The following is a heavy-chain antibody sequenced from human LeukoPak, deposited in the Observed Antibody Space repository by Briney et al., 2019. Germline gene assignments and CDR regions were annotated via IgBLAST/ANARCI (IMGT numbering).Heavy chain of an antibody. J-gene: IGHJ3*02. V-gene: IGHV3-33*08. CDR3: ARAGDAFDI. CDR2: IWYDGSDK. Sequence: GRSLRLSCASSGFTFSLYAMIWVRRALAKVLEWVAVIWYDGSDKYYTDSVKGRFTISRDNSKNTLYLQMNNLRAEDTAIYYCARAGDAFDIWGQGTMVTVSS. CDR1: GFTFSLYA.